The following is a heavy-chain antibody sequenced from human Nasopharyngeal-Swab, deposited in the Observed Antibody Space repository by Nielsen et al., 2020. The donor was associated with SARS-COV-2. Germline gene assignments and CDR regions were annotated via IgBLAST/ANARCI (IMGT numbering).Heavy chain of an antibody. CDR3: ARVLLRGSGSYLGY. J-gene: IGHJ4*02. D-gene: IGHD3-10*01. CDR2: IIPIFGTA. Sequence: WVRQAPGQGLEWMGGIIPIFGTANYAQKFQGRVTMTRDTSISTAYMELSRLRSDDTAVYYCARVLLRGSGSYLGYWGQGTLVTVSS. V-gene: IGHV1-2*02.